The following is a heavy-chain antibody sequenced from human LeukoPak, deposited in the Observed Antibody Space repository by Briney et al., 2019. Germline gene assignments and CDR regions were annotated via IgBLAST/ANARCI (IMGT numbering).Heavy chain of an antibody. D-gene: IGHD3-3*01. CDR2: IKQDGSKK. CDR1: GFPFSSYW. CDR3: ASANPNYDFWSGRSVYGMDV. J-gene: IGHJ6*02. V-gene: IGHV3-7*01. Sequence: GGSLRLSCVASGFPFSSYWMTWVRQAPGKGLEWVANIKQDGSKKSYVDSVKGRFTISRDNSKNTLYLQMNSLRAEDTAVYYCASANPNYDFWSGRSVYGMDVWGQGTTVTVSS.